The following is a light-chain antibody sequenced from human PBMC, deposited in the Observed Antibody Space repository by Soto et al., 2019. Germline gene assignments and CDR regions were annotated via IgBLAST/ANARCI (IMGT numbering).Light chain of an antibody. CDR3: QQRSNWPPNT. CDR1: QSVSSY. V-gene: IGKV3-11*01. CDR2: DAS. Sequence: EIVLTQSPATLSLSPGERATLSCRASQSVSSYLAWYQQKPGQAPRLLIYDASNRATGIPARFSGSGSGTDFTLTISSLEPEDFAVYYYQQRSNWPPNTFGPGTKVDIK. J-gene: IGKJ3*01.